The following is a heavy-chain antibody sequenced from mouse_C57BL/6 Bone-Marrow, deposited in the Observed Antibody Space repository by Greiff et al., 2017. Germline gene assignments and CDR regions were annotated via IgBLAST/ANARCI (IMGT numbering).Heavy chain of an antibody. CDR1: GYTFTSYG. CDR2: IYPRSGNT. V-gene: IGHV1-81*01. Sequence: QVHVMQSGAELARPGASVKLSCKASGYTFTSYGISWVKQRTGQGLEWIGEIYPRSGNTYYNEKFKGKATLTADKSSSTAYMELRSLTSEDSAVYFCARVRVYYYGSSHDYWGQGTTLTVSS. J-gene: IGHJ2*01. D-gene: IGHD1-1*01. CDR3: ARVRVYYYGSSHDY.